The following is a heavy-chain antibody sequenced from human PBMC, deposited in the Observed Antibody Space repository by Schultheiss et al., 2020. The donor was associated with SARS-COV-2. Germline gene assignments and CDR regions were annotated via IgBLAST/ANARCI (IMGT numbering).Heavy chain of an antibody. CDR1: GFTFSSYW. V-gene: IGHV3-7*02. Sequence: GGSLRLSCAASGFTFSSYWMSWVRQAPEKGLEWVANIKQDGSEKYYVDSVKGRFTISRDNAKNSLYLQMNSLRAEDTAVYYCARAGLLNVYYGMDVWGQGTTVTVSS. J-gene: IGHJ6*02. CDR2: IKQDGSEK. CDR3: ARAGLLNVYYGMDV. D-gene: IGHD2/OR15-2a*01.